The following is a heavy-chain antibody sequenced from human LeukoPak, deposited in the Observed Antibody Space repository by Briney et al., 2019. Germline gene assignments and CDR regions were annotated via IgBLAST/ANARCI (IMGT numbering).Heavy chain of an antibody. Sequence: HSGSSLRPSSAACGFSCGDYGMHFGQPAPGKGQGLGSIISWNSGSIRYVDSLKGRFTISRDNAKNSLYLQMNSLRAEDTALYYCAKDSRGSGSRYYGMDVWGQGTTVTVSS. CDR1: GFSCGDYG. V-gene: IGHV3-9*01. J-gene: IGHJ6*02. D-gene: IGHD3-10*01. CDR3: AKDSRGSGSRYYGMDV. CDR2: ISWNSGSI.